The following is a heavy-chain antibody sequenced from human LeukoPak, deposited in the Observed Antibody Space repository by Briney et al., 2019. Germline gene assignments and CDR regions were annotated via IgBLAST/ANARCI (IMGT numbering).Heavy chain of an antibody. Sequence: GGSLRLSCAASGFTFSSYGMHWVRQAPGKGLEWVAFIRYDGSNKYYADSVKGRFTISRDNSKNTLYLQMNSLRAEDTAVYYCAKAPHLTTVTSYYFDYWGQGTLVTVSS. D-gene: IGHD4-17*01. CDR1: GFTFSSYG. V-gene: IGHV3-30*02. CDR2: IRYDGSNK. CDR3: AKAPHLTTVTSYYFDY. J-gene: IGHJ4*02.